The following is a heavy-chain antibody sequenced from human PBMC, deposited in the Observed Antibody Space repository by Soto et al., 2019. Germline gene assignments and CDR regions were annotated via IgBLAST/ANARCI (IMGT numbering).Heavy chain of an antibody. CDR2: IYYGGST. CDR1: GDSISTYY. Sequence: QVQLQESGPGLVKPSETLSLTCTVSGDSISTYYWTWIRQSPGKGLEWIAFIYYGGSTNYNPSLKSRVTISVDTSKNQFSLNLTSVTAADTAVYYGASPGRDWGSLDYWGQGTLVTVSS. D-gene: IGHD2-21*02. CDR3: ASPGRDWGSLDY. V-gene: IGHV4-59*08. J-gene: IGHJ4*02.